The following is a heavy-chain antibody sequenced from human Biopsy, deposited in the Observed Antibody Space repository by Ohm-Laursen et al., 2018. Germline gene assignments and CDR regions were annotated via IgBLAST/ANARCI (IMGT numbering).Heavy chain of an antibody. Sequence: GASVKVSCKASGGAFTNYAINWVRQAPGHGLEWMGGIITVSETAGYAERFQGRVTIPADVTTTTAYMDLRGLRSEDTAVYYCVAYPSSGFFENNDDFAMDVWGQGTTVIVSS. D-gene: IGHD6-19*01. J-gene: IGHJ6*02. CDR1: GGAFTNYA. V-gene: IGHV1-69*13. CDR3: VAYPSSGFFENNDDFAMDV. CDR2: IITVSETA.